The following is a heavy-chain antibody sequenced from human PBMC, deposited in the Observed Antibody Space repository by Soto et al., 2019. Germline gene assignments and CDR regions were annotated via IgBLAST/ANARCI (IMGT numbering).Heavy chain of an antibody. CDR1: GGSISSGGYY. J-gene: IGHJ5*02. V-gene: IGHV4-31*03. Sequence: PSETLSLTCTVSGGSISSGGYYWSWIRQHPGKGLEWIGYIYYSGSTYYNPSLKSRVTISVDTSKNQFSLKLSSVSAADTAVYYCARDVGANCSGGSCYSFDPWGQGTLVTVSS. D-gene: IGHD2-15*01. CDR2: IYYSGST. CDR3: ARDVGANCSGGSCYSFDP.